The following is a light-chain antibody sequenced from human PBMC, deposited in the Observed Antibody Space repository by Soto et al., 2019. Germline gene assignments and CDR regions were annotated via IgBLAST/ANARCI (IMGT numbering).Light chain of an antibody. Sequence: DIQMTQSPSSLSASVGDRVTFTCQASQDISNSLNWYQQKPGKAPKLLIYDASNLEVGVPIRFRGSGSGTEFTFTIRSLQPEDFATYYCQQYDSLPPTFGLGTRL. CDR1: QDISNS. J-gene: IGKJ2*01. V-gene: IGKV1-33*01. CDR3: QQYDSLPPT. CDR2: DAS.